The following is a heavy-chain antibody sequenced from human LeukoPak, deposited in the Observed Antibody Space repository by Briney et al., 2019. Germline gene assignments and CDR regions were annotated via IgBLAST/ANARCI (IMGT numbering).Heavy chain of an antibody. CDR3: AKGSSSSPGDY. J-gene: IGHJ4*02. D-gene: IGHD6-6*01. Sequence: ASVKVSCKASGYTFTSYDINWVRQATGQGLEWMGWMNPNSGNTGYAQKFQGRVTITRNTSISTAYMELSSLRSEDTAVYYCAKGSSSSPGDYWGQGTLVTVSS. V-gene: IGHV1-8*03. CDR2: MNPNSGNT. CDR1: GYTFTSYD.